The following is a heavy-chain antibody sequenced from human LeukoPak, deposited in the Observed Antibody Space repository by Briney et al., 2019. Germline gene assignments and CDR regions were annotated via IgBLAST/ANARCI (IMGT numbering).Heavy chain of an antibody. CDR1: GGTFSSYA. V-gene: IGHV1-69*04. Sequence: ASVKVSCKASGGTFSSYAISWVRQAPGQGLEWMGRIIPILGIANYAQKFQGRVTITADKSTSAAYMELSSLRSEDTAVYYCARDAAVVPWGQGTLVTVSS. D-gene: IGHD6-19*01. CDR3: ARDAAVVP. J-gene: IGHJ5*02. CDR2: IIPILGIA.